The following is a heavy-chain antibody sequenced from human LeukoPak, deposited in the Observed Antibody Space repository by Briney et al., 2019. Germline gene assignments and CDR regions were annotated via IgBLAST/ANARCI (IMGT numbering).Heavy chain of an antibody. CDR3: AKERGDYGDYALSD. J-gene: IGHJ4*02. CDR2: ISSSSSYI. CDR1: GFTFSSYS. V-gene: IGHV3-21*04. D-gene: IGHD4-17*01. Sequence: GGSLRLSCAASGFTFSSYSMNGVRQAPGKGLEWVSSISSSSSYIYYADSVKGRFTISRDNSKNSLYLQMNSLRTEDTALYYCAKERGDYGDYALSDWGQGTLVTVSS.